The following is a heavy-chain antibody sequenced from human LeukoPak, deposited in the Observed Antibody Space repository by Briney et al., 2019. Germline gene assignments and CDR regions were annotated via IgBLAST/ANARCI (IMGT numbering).Heavy chain of an antibody. CDR2: INWNGGST. D-gene: IGHD3-22*01. Sequence: PGGSLRLSCAASGFTFDDYGMSWVRHAPGKGLEWVSGINWNGGSTGYADSVKGRFTISRDNARNSLYLQMNSVRAEDTALYYCAREGAYYYDSSGSEGAFDIWGQGTMVTVSS. CDR3: AREGAYYYDSSGSEGAFDI. CDR1: GFTFDDYG. J-gene: IGHJ3*02. V-gene: IGHV3-20*04.